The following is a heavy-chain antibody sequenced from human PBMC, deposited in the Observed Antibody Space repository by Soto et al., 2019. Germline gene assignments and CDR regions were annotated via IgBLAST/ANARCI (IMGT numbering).Heavy chain of an antibody. CDR3: AREVRGDIVLMVYAPNTENWFDP. V-gene: IGHV1-69*13. J-gene: IGHJ5*02. Sequence: SVKVSCEASGGTYSSYARCWVRQAHEQGLEWMGGIIPIFGTANCAQKFQGRVTITADESTSTAYMELSSLRSEDTAVYYCAREVRGDIVLMVYAPNTENWFDPWGQGTLVTVSS. D-gene: IGHD2-8*01. CDR1: GGTYSSYA. CDR2: IIPIFGTA.